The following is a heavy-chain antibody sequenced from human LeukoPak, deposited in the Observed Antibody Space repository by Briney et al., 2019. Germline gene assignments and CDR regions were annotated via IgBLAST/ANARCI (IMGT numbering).Heavy chain of an antibody. Sequence: NASETLSLTCTVSGYSISSGCYWGWIRQPPGKGLEWIVSIYHSGSTYYNPSLKSRVTISVDTSKNQFSLKLSSVTAADTAVYYCAREGITMIKAPVAFDIWGQGTMVTVSS. J-gene: IGHJ3*02. CDR2: IYHSGST. CDR3: AREGITMIKAPVAFDI. D-gene: IGHD3-22*01. V-gene: IGHV4-38-2*02. CDR1: GYSISSGCY.